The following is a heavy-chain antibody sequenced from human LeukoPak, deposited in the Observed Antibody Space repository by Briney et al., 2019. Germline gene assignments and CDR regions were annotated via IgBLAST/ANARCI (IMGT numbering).Heavy chain of an antibody. CDR1: GFTFGDYA. CDR2: IYSGGST. Sequence: GGSLRLSCIASGFTFGDYAMSWVRQAPGKGLEWVSVIYSGGSTYYADSVKGRFTISRDNSKNTLYLQMNSLRAEDTAVYYCARYYGSGSYLWGQGTLVTVSS. D-gene: IGHD3-10*01. V-gene: IGHV3-66*01. CDR3: ARYYGSGSYL. J-gene: IGHJ4*02.